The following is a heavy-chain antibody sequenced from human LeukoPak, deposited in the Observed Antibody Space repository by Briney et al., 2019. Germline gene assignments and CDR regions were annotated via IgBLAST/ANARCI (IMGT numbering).Heavy chain of an antibody. D-gene: IGHD3-22*01. J-gene: IGHJ4*02. V-gene: IGHV4-59*08. Sequence: PSETLSLTCSVSGGSISSYYWSWIRHPPGRGLEWIGYIYYSGSTNYNPSLKSRVTISVDTSKNLFSLKLSSVTAADTAVFYCARHLSDHYDSSGYYFDSWGQGTLVTVSS. CDR2: IYYSGST. CDR1: GGSISSYY. CDR3: ARHLSDHYDSSGYYFDS.